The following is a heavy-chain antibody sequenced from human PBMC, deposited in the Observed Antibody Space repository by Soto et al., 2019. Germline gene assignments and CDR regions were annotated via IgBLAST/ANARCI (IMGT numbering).Heavy chain of an antibody. CDR3: ARGPDHPGYFAY. Sequence: WASVKVSCKASGGTFSNYAISWVRQAPGQGLEWMGGIILPFGTANYAQKFQGRVTITADESMTTAYMELSGLRSEDTAVYYCARGPDHPGYFAYWGQGTLVPVSS. V-gene: IGHV1-69*13. J-gene: IGHJ4*02. CDR2: IILPFGTA. CDR1: GGTFSNYA.